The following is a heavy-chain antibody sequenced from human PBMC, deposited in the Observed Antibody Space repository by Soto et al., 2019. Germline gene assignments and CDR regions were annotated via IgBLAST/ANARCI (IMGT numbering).Heavy chain of an antibody. V-gene: IGHV3-74*01. J-gene: IGHJ6*03. CDR3: ARALGKSTGHSNYGDYGYVYYYYYYMDV. D-gene: IGHD4-17*01. Sequence: EGSLRLSCAASGFTFSSYWMHWVRQAPGKGLVWVSRINSDGSSTSYADSVKGRFTNPRDNAKNTRDLQMNSLRAEDTAVYYCARALGKSTGHSNYGDYGYVYYYYYYMDVWGKGTTVTVSS. CDR2: INSDGSST. CDR1: GFTFSSYW.